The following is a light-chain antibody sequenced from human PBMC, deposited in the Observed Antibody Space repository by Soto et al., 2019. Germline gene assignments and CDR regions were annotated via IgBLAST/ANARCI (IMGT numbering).Light chain of an antibody. CDR3: QQYGSSPKT. J-gene: IGKJ1*01. Sequence: IALTQSPGTLSLSPGDRATLSWGASQTVSSTYLAWYQQNTGQAPRLLIYAASTRATGVPDRFSGSGYGTDFTLTISRLEPEDFAVYYCQQYGSSPKTFGQGTKVDIK. CDR1: QTVSSTY. V-gene: IGKV3-20*01. CDR2: AAS.